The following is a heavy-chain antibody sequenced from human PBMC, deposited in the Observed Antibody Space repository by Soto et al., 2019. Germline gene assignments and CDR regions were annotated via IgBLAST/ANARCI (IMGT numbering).Heavy chain of an antibody. D-gene: IGHD1-1*01. CDR1: GDSISSYY. CDR2: FYYSGST. Sequence: SATLSLTCTVSGDSISSYYWSWIRQPPGKGLEWIGYFYYSGSTNYNPSLKSRVTISVDTSKNQFSLKLSSVTAADTAVYYWARYNWGAMGAFDIWGQGKMVTVS. V-gene: IGHV4-59*01. J-gene: IGHJ3*02. CDR3: ARYNWGAMGAFDI.